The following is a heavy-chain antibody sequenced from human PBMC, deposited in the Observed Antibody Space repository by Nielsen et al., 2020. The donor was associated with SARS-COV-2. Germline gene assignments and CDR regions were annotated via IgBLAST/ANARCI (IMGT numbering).Heavy chain of an antibody. CDR2: ISYDGSDQ. J-gene: IGHJ4*02. CDR3: VKDGAYYGVRGVVHFGY. Sequence: GESLKISCAASGFSFSDYGMNWVRQTPGKGLEWVAYISYDGSDQYYEDSLKGRFTISRDNSKNILYLQMNNLRAEDTAVYYCVKDGAYYGVRGVVHFGYGGRGTVVTVSS. CDR1: GFSFSDYG. D-gene: IGHD3-10*01. V-gene: IGHV3-30*18.